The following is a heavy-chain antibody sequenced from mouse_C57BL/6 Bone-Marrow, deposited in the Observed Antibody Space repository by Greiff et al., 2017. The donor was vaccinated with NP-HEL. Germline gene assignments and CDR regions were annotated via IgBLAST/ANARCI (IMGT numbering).Heavy chain of an antibody. CDR1: GFTFSSYA. D-gene: IGHD1-1*01. J-gene: IGHJ1*03. CDR3: ARIYYYGSSYPRYWYFDV. V-gene: IGHV5-4*01. Sequence: EVHLVESGGGLVKPGGSLKLSCAASGFTFSSYAMSWVRQTPEKRLEWVATISDGGSYTYYPDNVKGRFTISRDNAKNNLYLQMSHLKSEDTAMYYCARIYYYGSSYPRYWYFDVWGTGTTVTVSS. CDR2: ISDGGSYT.